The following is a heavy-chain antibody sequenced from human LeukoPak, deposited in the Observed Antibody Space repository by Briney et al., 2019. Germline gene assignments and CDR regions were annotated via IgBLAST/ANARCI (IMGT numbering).Heavy chain of an antibody. CDR3: ARVTGYMIEDYFDY. CDR2: IYYSGST. J-gene: IGHJ4*02. CDR1: GGSVSSYY. Sequence: SETLSLTCTVSGGSVSSYYWSWIRQPPGKGLEWIGYIYYSGSTNYNSSLRSRVTISVDTSKNQFSLKLRSVTAADTAVYYCARVTGYMIEDYFDYWGQGTLVTVSS. D-gene: IGHD3-22*01. V-gene: IGHV4-59*02.